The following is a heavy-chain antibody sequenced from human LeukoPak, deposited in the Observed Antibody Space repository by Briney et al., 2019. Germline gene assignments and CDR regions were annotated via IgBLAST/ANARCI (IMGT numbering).Heavy chain of an antibody. Sequence: GASVKVSCKVSGYTLTELSMHWVRQAPGKGLEWMGGFDPEDGETIYAQKSQGRVTMTEDTSTDTAYMELSSLRSEDTAVYYCATGIYCSSTSCYRVNNWFDPWGQGTLVTVSS. J-gene: IGHJ5*02. CDR3: ATGIYCSSTSCYRVNNWFDP. D-gene: IGHD2-2*01. CDR2: FDPEDGET. CDR1: GYTLTELS. V-gene: IGHV1-24*01.